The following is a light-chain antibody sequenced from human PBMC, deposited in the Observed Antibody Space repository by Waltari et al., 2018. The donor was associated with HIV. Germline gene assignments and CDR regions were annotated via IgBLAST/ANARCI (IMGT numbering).Light chain of an antibody. Sequence: QSVLTQPPSASGTPGQRVTISCSGGSSNIGSNSVHWYQQLPGTAPRLLLYSTNQRPSRVPDRFSGSKSGTSASLAISGLQSEDEADYYCATWEDTLNGVIFGGGTKLTVL. CDR1: SSNIGSNS. V-gene: IGLV1-44*01. J-gene: IGLJ2*01. CDR3: ATWEDTLNGVI. CDR2: STN.